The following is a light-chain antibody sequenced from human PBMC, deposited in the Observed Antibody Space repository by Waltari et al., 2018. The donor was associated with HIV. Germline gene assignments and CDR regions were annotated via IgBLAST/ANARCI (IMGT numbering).Light chain of an antibody. CDR1: SREVGDYNY. CDR3: SSYTSSSNPYV. Sequence: QSALNQPYFVAGSPGQSLTISCTGTSREVGDYNYVPWYQQHPGKAPKLMIYDVSNRPAGVSNRFSGSKSGNTASLTISGLQAEDEADYYCSSYTSSSNPYVFGTGTKVTVL. V-gene: IGLV2-14*01. J-gene: IGLJ1*01. CDR2: DVS.